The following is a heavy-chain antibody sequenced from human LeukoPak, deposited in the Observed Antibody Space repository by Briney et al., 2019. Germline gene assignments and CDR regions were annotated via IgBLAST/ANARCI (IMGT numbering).Heavy chain of an antibody. CDR1: GFTFSSYA. Sequence: PGGSLRLSCAASGFTFSSYAMSWVRQAPGKGLEWVSGISGSGGFTYYADSVKGRFTISRDNSKNTLYLQMNSLRAEDTAVYYCAKGITMIVVVDAFDIWGQGTMVTVSS. V-gene: IGHV3-23*01. J-gene: IGHJ3*02. CDR2: ISGSGGFT. D-gene: IGHD3-22*01. CDR3: AKGITMIVVVDAFDI.